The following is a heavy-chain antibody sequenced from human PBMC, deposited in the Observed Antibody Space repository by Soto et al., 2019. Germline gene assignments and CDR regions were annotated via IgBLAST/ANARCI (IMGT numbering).Heavy chain of an antibody. CDR1: GYIFTDFY. CDR3: ARDQPIGINKKSDN. D-gene: IGHD1-1*01. Sequence: ASVKVSCKASGYIFTDFYIHWVRQAPGQGLEWVGRINPDSGDTLFAQKFQGRVTMTRDTSISTVSMAVARLRPDDTAVYYCARDQPIGINKKSDNWGQGTLVTVSS. J-gene: IGHJ4*02. CDR2: INPDSGDT. V-gene: IGHV1-2*06.